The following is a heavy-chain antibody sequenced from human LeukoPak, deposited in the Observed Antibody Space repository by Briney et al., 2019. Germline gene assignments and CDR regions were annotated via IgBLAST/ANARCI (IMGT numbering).Heavy chain of an antibody. Sequence: PGGSLRLSCAASGFTFDDYAMHWVRQAPGKGLEWVSLISWDGGSTYYADSVKGRFTISRDNSKNSLYLQMNSLRAEDTALYYCAKDFRGDGYKGYFDYWGQGTLVTVSS. V-gene: IGHV3-43D*03. CDR1: GFTFDDYA. CDR2: ISWDGGST. J-gene: IGHJ4*02. CDR3: AKDFRGDGYKGYFDY. D-gene: IGHD5-24*01.